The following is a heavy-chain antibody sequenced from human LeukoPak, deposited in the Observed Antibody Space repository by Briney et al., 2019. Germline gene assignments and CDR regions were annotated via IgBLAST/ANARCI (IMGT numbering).Heavy chain of an antibody. CDR3: TTDLRWELTFHY. CDR1: GFTSSYAW. CDR2: IIGKTDVGTT. D-gene: IGHD1-26*01. V-gene: IGHV3-15*01. Sequence: GGSLRLSCAASGFTSSYAWMSWVRQTPGKGREWVVRIIGKTDVGTTDYAAPVKGTFTISRDNSKNTLYMQMNSLKTEDTAVYYCTTDLRWELTFHYCGQGTLVTVSS. J-gene: IGHJ4*02.